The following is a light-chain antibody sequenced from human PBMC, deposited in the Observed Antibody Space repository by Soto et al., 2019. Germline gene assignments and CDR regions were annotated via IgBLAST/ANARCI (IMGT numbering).Light chain of an antibody. CDR2: ETS. V-gene: IGKV1-5*03. CDR1: QSISRW. Sequence: DIQLTQSPSTLSASVGDRVTITCRASQSISRWLAWYQQKPGKAPNLLIYETSILESGVPSRFSGSGSGTEFTLTISSLHPDDFATYYCQQYNVYSPLTFGGGTKVEIK. CDR3: QQYNVYSPLT. J-gene: IGKJ4*01.